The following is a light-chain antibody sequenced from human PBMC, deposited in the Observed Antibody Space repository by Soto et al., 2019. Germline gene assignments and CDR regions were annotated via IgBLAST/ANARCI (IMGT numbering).Light chain of an antibody. J-gene: IGKJ4*01. CDR1: QGIRYC. CDR2: DVS. V-gene: IGKV1-5*01. CDR3: HHYRMYSPLT. Sequence: DIQMTQSPSSLSASVGDRVTITCRASQGIRYCLALYQQRPGKDPTLLIYDVSSLQSGVPSRFSGSGSGTEFTLTISSLQPHDFVANYCHHYRMYSPLTFGRGTKVDI.